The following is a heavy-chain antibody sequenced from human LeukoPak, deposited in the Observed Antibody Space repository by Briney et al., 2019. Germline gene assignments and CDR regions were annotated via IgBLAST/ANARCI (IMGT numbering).Heavy chain of an antibody. D-gene: IGHD1-7*01. CDR3: ARAGLYNWNYEGTTYFDF. Sequence: PGGSLRLSCAGSGFTFSSYSMNWVRQAPGKGLEWVSGINWNGGSTGYADSVKGRFTISRDNAKNSLYLQMNSLRAEDTALYYCARAGLYNWNYEGTTYFDFWGQGTLVTVSA. CDR1: GFTFSSYS. J-gene: IGHJ4*02. CDR2: INWNGGST. V-gene: IGHV3-20*04.